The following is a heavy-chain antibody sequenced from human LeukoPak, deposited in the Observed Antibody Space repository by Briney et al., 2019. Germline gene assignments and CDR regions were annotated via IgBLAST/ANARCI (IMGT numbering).Heavy chain of an antibody. Sequence: SQTLSLTCAISGDSVSSNSAAWNWIRPSPSRGLVWLGRTYYRSKWYNDYAVSVKSRITINPDTSKNQFSLQLNSVTPEDTAAYYCARDAESYPVAGSGNYMDVWGKGTTVTVSS. CDR2: TYYRSKWYN. J-gene: IGHJ6*03. D-gene: IGHD6-19*01. V-gene: IGHV6-1*01. CDR3: ARDAESYPVAGSGNYMDV. CDR1: GDSVSSNSAA.